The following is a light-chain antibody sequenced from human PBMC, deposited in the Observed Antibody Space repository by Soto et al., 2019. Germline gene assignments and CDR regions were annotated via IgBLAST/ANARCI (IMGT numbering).Light chain of an antibody. CDR2: KAS. CDR3: QQYNSYPWT. J-gene: IGKJ1*01. V-gene: IGKV1-5*03. CDR1: QSISSW. Sequence: DIQMTQSPSTLSESVGARVTITCRASQSISSWLAWYQQKPGKAPKLLIYKASSLESGVPSRFSGSGSGTEFTLTINSLQPDDFATYYCQQYNSYPWTFGQGTKVEIK.